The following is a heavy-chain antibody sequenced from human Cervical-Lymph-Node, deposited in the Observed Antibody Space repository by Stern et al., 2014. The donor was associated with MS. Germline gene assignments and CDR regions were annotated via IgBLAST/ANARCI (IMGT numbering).Heavy chain of an antibody. CDR3: ARVKPAAILDY. CDR2: INTNTGNT. Sequence: DQLVESGSELKKPGASVKVSCKASGYTFTRNAMNWVRQAPGQRLEWMGWINTNTGNTTYARGFTGRFVFSLDTSVSTAYLHISSLKAEDTAIYYCARVKPAAILDYWGQGTLVTVSS. D-gene: IGHD2-2*01. CDR1: GYTFTRNA. V-gene: IGHV7-4-1*02. J-gene: IGHJ4*02.